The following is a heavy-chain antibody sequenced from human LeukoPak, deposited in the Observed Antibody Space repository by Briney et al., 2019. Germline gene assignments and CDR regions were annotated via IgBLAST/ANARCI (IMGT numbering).Heavy chain of an antibody. V-gene: IGHV4-59*08. D-gene: IGHD5-18*01. J-gene: IGHJ4*02. Sequence: SETLSLTCTVSGGSISSYYWSWIRQPPGKGLEWIGYIYYSGSTNYNPSLKSRVTISEDTSKNQFSLKLSSVTAADTAVYYCARQSLRNTAMVFGYWGQGTLVTVSS. CDR2: IYYSGST. CDR1: GGSISSYY. CDR3: ARQSLRNTAMVFGY.